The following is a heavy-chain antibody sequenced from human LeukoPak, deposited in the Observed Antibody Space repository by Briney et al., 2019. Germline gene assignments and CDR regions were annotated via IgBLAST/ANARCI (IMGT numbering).Heavy chain of an antibody. J-gene: IGHJ4*02. D-gene: IGHD3-22*01. CDR3: ARDNGSGYYDSTGYPDY. V-gene: IGHV4-61*01. CDR1: GGSVSSPSYY. Sequence: SETLSLTCTVSGGSVSSPSYYWTWIRQPPGKGLEWIGYIYYSGGTNYNPSLKSRVTMSIDTSKNQFSLKLRSVTAADTAVYYCARDNGSGYYDSTGYPDYWGQGTLVTVSS. CDR2: IYYSGGT.